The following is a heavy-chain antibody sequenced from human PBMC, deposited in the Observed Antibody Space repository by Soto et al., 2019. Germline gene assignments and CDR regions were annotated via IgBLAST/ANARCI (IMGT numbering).Heavy chain of an antibody. Sequence: QVQLQESGPGLVKPSETLSLTCTVSGGSISSYYWSWIRQPPGKGLEWIGYIYYSGSTNYNPSLKSRVTMSVVTSKNQFSLKLSSVTAADTAVYYCARGVVVVVAATLWFDPWGQGTLVTVSS. CDR1: GGSISSYY. CDR3: ARGVVVVVAATLWFDP. J-gene: IGHJ5*02. D-gene: IGHD2-15*01. V-gene: IGHV4-59*01. CDR2: IYYSGST.